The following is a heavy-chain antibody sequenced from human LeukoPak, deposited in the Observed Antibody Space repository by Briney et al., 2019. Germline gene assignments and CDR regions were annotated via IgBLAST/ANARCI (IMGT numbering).Heavy chain of an antibody. CDR3: ARRYYYDSSGYYRD. J-gene: IGHJ4*02. D-gene: IGHD3-22*01. V-gene: IGHV1-69*05. CDR1: GGTFSSYA. Sequence: SVKVSCKCSGGTFSSYAISWVRQAPGQGLEWMGGIIPIFGTANYAQKFQGRVTITTDESTSTAYMELSSLRSEDTAVYYCARRYYYDSSGYYRDWGQGTLVTVSS. CDR2: IIPIFGTA.